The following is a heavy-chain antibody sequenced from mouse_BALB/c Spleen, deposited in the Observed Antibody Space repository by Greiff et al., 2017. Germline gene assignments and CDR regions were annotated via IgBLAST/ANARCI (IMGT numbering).Heavy chain of an antibody. D-gene: IGHD1-1*01. CDR2: IWAGGST. CDR1: GFSLTSYG. CDR3: ASYYGSTYYYAMDY. Sequence: VQLKESGPGLVAPSQSLSITCTVSGFSLTSYGVHWVRQPPGKGLEWLGVIWAGGSTNYNSALMSRLSISKDNSKSQVFLKMNSLQTDDTAMYYCASYYGSTYYYAMDYWGQGTSVTVSS. V-gene: IGHV2-9*02. J-gene: IGHJ4*01.